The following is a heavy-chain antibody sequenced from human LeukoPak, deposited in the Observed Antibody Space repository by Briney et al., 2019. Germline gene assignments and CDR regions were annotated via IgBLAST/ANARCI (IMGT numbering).Heavy chain of an antibody. CDR3: ASMYSSVSYYYYMDV. V-gene: IGHV3-7*01. CDR1: GFTFSSYW. J-gene: IGHJ6*03. D-gene: IGHD6-19*01. Sequence: GGSLRLSCAASGFTFSSYWMSWVRQAPGKGLEWVANIKQDGSEKYYVDSVKGRFTISRDNAKNSLYLQMNSLRAEDTAVYYCASMYSSVSYYYYMDVWGKGTTVTVSS. CDR2: IKQDGSEK.